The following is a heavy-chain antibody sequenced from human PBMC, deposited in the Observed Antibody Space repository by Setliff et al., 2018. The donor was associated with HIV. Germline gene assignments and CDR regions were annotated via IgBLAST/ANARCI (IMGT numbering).Heavy chain of an antibody. V-gene: IGHV1-8*02. J-gene: IGHJ4*02. D-gene: IGHD3-10*01. CDR2: MNPNSGNT. CDR3: ARGRRLLRGILVY. Sequence: ASVKVSCKTSGYTSITYDINWVRQAAGQGLEWMGWMNPNSGNTNFAQKFQGRVTMTRDTSIGTAYMELRSLRSEDTAVYYCARGRRLLRGILVYWGQGTRVTVSS. CDR1: GYTSITYD.